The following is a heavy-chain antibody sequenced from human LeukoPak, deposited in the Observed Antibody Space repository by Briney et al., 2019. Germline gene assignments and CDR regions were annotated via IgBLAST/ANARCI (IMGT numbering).Heavy chain of an antibody. Sequence: PGGSLRLSCAASGFTFSSYAMSWVRQAPGKGLEWVSAISGSGGSTYYADSVKGRFTISRDNSKNTLYLQMNSLRAEDTAVYYCAKGRAARAGLIVVVPAAIIGMDVWGQGTTVTVSS. V-gene: IGHV3-23*01. J-gene: IGHJ6*02. CDR1: GFTFSSYA. D-gene: IGHD2-2*01. CDR3: AKGRAARAGLIVVVPAAIIGMDV. CDR2: ISGSGGST.